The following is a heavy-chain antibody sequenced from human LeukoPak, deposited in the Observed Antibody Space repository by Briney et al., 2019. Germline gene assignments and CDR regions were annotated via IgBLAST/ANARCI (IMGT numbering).Heavy chain of an antibody. V-gene: IGHV3-30*18. CDR2: ISSDGNKN. J-gene: IGHJ4*02. CDR3: AKHDGPIVVVTVKLDY. D-gene: IGHD2-21*02. Sequence: GGSLRLSCVASGFTFSSYGMHWVRQAPGKGLEWVAFISSDGNKNYYEDSVKGRFTISRDNSKNTLFLQMSSLRPEDTAVYYCAKHDGPIVVVTVKLDYWGQGTLVTVSS. CDR1: GFTFSSYG.